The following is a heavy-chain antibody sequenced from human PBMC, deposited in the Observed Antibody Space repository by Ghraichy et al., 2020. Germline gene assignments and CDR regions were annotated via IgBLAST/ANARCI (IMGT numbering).Heavy chain of an antibody. J-gene: IGHJ3*02. CDR3: ARGHSYGYADAFDI. CDR2: IYYSGST. Sequence: SETLSLTCTVSGGSISSYYWSWIRQPPGKGLEWIGYIYYSGSTNYNPSLKSRVTISVDTSKNQFSLKLSSVTAADTAVYYCARGHSYGYADAFDIWGQWTMVTVSS. V-gene: IGHV4-59*01. D-gene: IGHD5-18*01. CDR1: GGSISSYY.